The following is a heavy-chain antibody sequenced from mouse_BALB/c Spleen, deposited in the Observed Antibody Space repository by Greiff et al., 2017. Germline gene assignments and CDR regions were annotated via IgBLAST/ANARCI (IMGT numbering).Heavy chain of an antibody. Sequence: EVKLVESGGGLVQPGGSLRLSCATSGFTFTDYYMSWVRQPPGKALEWLGFIRNKANGYTTEYSASVKGRFTISRDNSQSILYLQMNTLRAEDSATYYCAREGYRYDLDYWGQGTTLTVSS. CDR2: IRNKANGYTT. D-gene: IGHD2-14*01. J-gene: IGHJ2*01. CDR3: AREGYRYDLDY. CDR1: GFTFTDYY. V-gene: IGHV7-3*02.